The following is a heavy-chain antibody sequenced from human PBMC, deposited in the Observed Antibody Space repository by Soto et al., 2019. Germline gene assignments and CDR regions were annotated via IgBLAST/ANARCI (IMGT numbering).Heavy chain of an antibody. J-gene: IGHJ4*02. Sequence: QVQLQESGPGLVKPSQTLSLTCTVSGGSISSGGYYWSWIRQHPGKGLEWIGYIYYSGSTYYNPSLQSRVTISVDTSKNQFSLKLSSVTAADTAVYYCATARMSPYDSSGYYADYWGQGTLVTVSS. CDR3: ATARMSPYDSSGYYADY. D-gene: IGHD3-22*01. CDR1: GGSISSGGYY. V-gene: IGHV4-31*03. CDR2: IYYSGST.